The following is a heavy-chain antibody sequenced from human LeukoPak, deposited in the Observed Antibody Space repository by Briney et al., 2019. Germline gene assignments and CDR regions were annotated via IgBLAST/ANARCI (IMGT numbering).Heavy chain of an antibody. CDR2: INHSGST. D-gene: IGHD3-16*02. CDR1: GGSFSGYY. V-gene: IGHV4-34*01. CDR3: ARRFRYYDYVWGSYRYNWFDP. Sequence: SETLSLTCAVYGGSFSGYYWSWIRQPPGKGLEWIGEINHSGSTNYNPSLKSRVTISVDTSKNQFSLKLSSVTAADTAVYYCARRFRYYDYVWGSYRYNWFDPWGQGTLVTVSS. J-gene: IGHJ5*02.